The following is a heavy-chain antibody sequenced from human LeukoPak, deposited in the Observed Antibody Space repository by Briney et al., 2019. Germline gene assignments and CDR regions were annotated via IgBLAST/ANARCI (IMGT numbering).Heavy chain of an antibody. J-gene: IGHJ3*01. Sequence: GGSLRLSCAASGFTLSSYIMSWVRPAPGKGREWVSSISSSSIYIYYADSVKGRFTISRDNAKNSLYLQMNSLRVEDTAVYYCARDLGGASHVWGQGKMVTVSS. CDR3: ARDLGGASHV. CDR1: GFTLSSYI. D-gene: IGHD1-26*01. V-gene: IGHV3-21*01. CDR2: ISSSSIYI.